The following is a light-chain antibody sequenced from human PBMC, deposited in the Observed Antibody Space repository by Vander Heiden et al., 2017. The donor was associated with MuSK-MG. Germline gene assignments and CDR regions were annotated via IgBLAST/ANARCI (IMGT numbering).Light chain of an antibody. Sequence: EIVLTQSPGTLSLSPGEGATLSCRASQSVTSSYLAWYQQKPGQAPRLLIYGASSRATGIPDRFMGSGSGTDFSLTITSLEPEDFAVYYCQQYGISPTFGQGTKLEIE. CDR2: GAS. J-gene: IGKJ2*01. CDR1: QSVTSSY. V-gene: IGKV3-20*01. CDR3: QQYGISPT.